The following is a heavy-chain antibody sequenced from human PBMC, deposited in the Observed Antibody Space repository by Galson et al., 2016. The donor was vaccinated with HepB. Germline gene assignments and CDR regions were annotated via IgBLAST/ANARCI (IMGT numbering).Heavy chain of an antibody. V-gene: IGHV6-1*01. J-gene: IGHJ5*01. CDR3: AKAEANWDGGGDNYFDS. CDR2: TYYRSKWWH. Sequence: CAISGDSVSSSSATWNWIRQSPSRGLEWLGRTYYRSKWWHTYAVSVKSRTTINPDTFKNQFSLQLNSVTPEDTAVYYSAKAEANWDGGGDNYFDSWGQGILVTVSS. CDR1: GDSVSSSSAT. D-gene: IGHD7-27*01.